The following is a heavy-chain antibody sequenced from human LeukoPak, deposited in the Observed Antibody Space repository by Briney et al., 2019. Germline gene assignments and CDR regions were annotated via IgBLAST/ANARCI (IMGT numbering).Heavy chain of an antibody. V-gene: IGHV3-48*02. Sequence: GGSLRLSCATSGFSFTDYPMNWVRQAPGKGLEWISNIRTTAEGAKYAYYADSVKGRVTISRDDGKNTLYLHMNSLRDDDTAVYYCAKDKRYAFDYWGQGTLVTVSS. CDR1: GFSFTDYP. CDR2: IRTTAEGAKYA. J-gene: IGHJ4*02. CDR3: AKDKRYAFDY. D-gene: IGHD3-9*01.